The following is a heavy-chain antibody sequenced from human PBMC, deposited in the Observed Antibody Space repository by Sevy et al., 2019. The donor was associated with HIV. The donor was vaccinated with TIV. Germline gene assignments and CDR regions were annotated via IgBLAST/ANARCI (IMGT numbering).Heavy chain of an antibody. J-gene: IGHJ1*01. CDR1: GYTFTSYG. D-gene: IGHD3-22*01. CDR2: ISAYNGNT. CDR3: ASCYYYDSSGYPEWEYFQH. V-gene: IGHV1-18*01. Sequence: ASVKVSCKASGYTFTSYGISWVRQAPGQGLEWMGWISAYNGNTNYAQKLQGRVTMTTDTSTSTAYMELRSLRFDDTAVYYCASCYYYDSSGYPEWEYFQHWGQGTLVTVSS.